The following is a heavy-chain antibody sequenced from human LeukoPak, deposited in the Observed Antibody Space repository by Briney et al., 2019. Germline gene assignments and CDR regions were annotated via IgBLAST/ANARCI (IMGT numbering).Heavy chain of an antibody. D-gene: IGHD5-18*01. CDR1: GGSINSGDYY. Sequence: SETLSLTCTVSGGSINSGDYYWSWIRQPAGKGLEWIGRIYTSGSTNYNPSLKSRVTMSVDTSKNQFSLKLSSVTAADTAVYYCARGPPLIQLWTDAFDIWGQGTMVTVSS. CDR3: ARGPPLIQLWTDAFDI. V-gene: IGHV4-61*02. J-gene: IGHJ3*02. CDR2: IYTSGST.